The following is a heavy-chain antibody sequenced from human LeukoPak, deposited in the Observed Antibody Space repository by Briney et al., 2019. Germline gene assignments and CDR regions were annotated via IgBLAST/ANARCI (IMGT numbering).Heavy chain of an antibody. V-gene: IGHV4-39*07. D-gene: IGHD3-10*01. CDR1: GGSISSTTYY. CDR3: ARGSGTYYYGSGSYEGDY. CDR2: INHSGST. J-gene: IGHJ4*02. Sequence: SETLSLTCTVSGGSISSTTYYWAWIRQPPGKGLEWIGEINHSGSTNYNPSLKSRGTISVDTSKNQFSLKLSSVTAADTAVYYCARGSGTYYYGSGSYEGDYWGQGTLVTVSS.